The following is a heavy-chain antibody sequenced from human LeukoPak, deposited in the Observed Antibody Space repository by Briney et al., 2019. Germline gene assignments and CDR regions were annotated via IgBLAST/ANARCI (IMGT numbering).Heavy chain of an antibody. CDR2: ISSSGSTI. Sequence: GGSLRLSCAASGFTFSSYEMNWVRQAPGKGLEWVSYISSSGSTIYYADSVKGRFTISRDNAKNSLYLQMNSLRAEDTAVYYCAREGSGYDYFDYWGQGTLVTVSS. V-gene: IGHV3-48*03. CDR3: AREGSGYDYFDY. J-gene: IGHJ4*02. D-gene: IGHD5-12*01. CDR1: GFTFSSYE.